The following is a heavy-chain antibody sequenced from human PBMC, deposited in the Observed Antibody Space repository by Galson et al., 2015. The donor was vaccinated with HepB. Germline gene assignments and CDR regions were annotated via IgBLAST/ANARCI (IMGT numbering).Heavy chain of an antibody. D-gene: IGHD3-22*01. J-gene: IGHJ4*02. CDR1: GFTFSSYW. V-gene: IGHV3-74*01. Sequence: SLRLSCAASGFTFSSYWMHWVRQAPGKGLVWVSRINSDGSSTSYADSVKGRFTISRDNAKNTLYLQMNSLRAEDTAVYYCARDPPGKYYDSSGYNFDCWGQGTLVTVSS. CDR2: INSDGSST. CDR3: ARDPPGKYYDSSGYNFDC.